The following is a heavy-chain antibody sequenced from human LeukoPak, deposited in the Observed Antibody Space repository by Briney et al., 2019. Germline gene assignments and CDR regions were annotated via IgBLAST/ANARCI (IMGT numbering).Heavy chain of an antibody. D-gene: IGHD5-12*01. J-gene: IGHJ4*02. CDR3: AKEPRGSYFDY. Sequence: GGSLRLSCAASGFTSFSYAMSWVHQAPGKGLEWVSTISGSGVSTYYADSVKGRFTISRDNSKNTLYLQMNSLRAEDTAVYYCAKEPRGSYFDYWGQGTLVTVSS. V-gene: IGHV3-23*01. CDR2: ISGSGVST. CDR1: GFTSFSYA.